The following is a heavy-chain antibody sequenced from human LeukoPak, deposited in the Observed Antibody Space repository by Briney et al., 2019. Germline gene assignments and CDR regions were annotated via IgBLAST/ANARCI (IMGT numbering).Heavy chain of an antibody. CDR2: IIPIFGTA. CDR1: GGTFSSYA. V-gene: IGHV1-69*05. CDR3: ARMGDRGYSGYDWGYYFDY. D-gene: IGHD5-12*01. Sequence: EASVKVSCKASGGTFSSYAISWVRQAPGQGLEWMGRIIPIFGTANYAQKFQGRVTITTDESTSTAYMELSSLRSEDTAVYYCARMGDRGYSGYDWGYYFDYWGQGTLVTVSS. J-gene: IGHJ4*02.